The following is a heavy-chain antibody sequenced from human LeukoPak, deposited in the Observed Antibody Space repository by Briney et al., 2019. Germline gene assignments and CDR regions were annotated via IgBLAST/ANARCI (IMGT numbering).Heavy chain of an antibody. CDR2: ISGGGGST. CDR3: AKGHYSGSYFYLDY. Sequence: GGSLRLSCAGSGFTFSSYAMSWVRQAPGKGLEWVSAISGGGGSTYYADSVKGRFTISRDNSKNTLYLQMNSLRAEDTAVYYCAKGHYSGSYFYLDYWGQGTLVTVYS. D-gene: IGHD1-26*01. J-gene: IGHJ4*02. CDR1: GFTFSSYA. V-gene: IGHV3-23*01.